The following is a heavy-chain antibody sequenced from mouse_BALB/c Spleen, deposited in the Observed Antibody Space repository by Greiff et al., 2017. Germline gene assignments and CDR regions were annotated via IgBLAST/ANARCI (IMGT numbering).Heavy chain of an antibody. CDR1: GYTFTSYW. V-gene: IGHV1-87*01. J-gene: IGHJ4*01. D-gene: IGHD2-14*01. Sequence: QVQLQQSGAELARPGASVKLSCKASGYTFTSYWMQWVKQRPGQGLEWIGAIYPGDGDTRYTQKFKGKATLTADKSSSTAYMQLSSLASEDSAVYYCARGSYRYDEYYYAMDYWGQGTSVTVSS. CDR3: ARGSYRYDEYYYAMDY. CDR2: IYPGDGDT.